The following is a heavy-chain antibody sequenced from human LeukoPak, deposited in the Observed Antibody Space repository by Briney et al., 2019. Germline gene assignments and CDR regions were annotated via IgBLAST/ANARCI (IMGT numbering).Heavy chain of an antibody. CDR2: INHSGST. V-gene: IGHV4-39*01. J-gene: IGHJ5*01. CDR3: LRHACQLGLGNWFDS. CDR1: GVSVSGTSLF. D-gene: IGHD2-2*01. Sequence: SETLSLTCSVSGVSVSGTSLFCAWIRQPPGRGLEWIGTINHSGSTYQNPSLKTRANMSGDTSKNQFSLHLTSVPAAGTAVYRRLRHACQLGLGNWFDSWGQGTLVTVSS.